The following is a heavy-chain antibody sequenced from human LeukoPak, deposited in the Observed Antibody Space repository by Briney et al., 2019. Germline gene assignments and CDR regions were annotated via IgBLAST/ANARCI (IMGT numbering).Heavy chain of an antibody. V-gene: IGHV4-39*01. CDR1: GGSISSSSYY. Sequence: SETLSLTCTVSGGSISSSSYYWGWIRQPPGKGLEWIGSIYYSGSTYYNPSLKSRVTISVDTSKNQFSLKLSSVTAADTAVYYCARHGKWLGPFDYWGQGTLVTVSS. CDR2: IYYSGST. CDR3: ARHGKWLGPFDY. J-gene: IGHJ4*02. D-gene: IGHD6-19*01.